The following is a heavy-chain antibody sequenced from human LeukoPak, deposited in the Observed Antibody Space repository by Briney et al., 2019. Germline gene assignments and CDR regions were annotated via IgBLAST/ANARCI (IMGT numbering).Heavy chain of an antibody. CDR3: ARATVTTSEFGY. Sequence: SSETLSLTCAVYGGSFSGYYWSWIRQPPGKGLEWIGEINHSGSTNYNPSLKSRVTISVDTSKNQFSLKLSSVTAADTAVYYCARATVTTSEFGYWGQGTLVTVSS. CDR2: INHSGST. CDR1: GGSFSGYY. V-gene: IGHV4-34*01. J-gene: IGHJ4*02. D-gene: IGHD4-17*01.